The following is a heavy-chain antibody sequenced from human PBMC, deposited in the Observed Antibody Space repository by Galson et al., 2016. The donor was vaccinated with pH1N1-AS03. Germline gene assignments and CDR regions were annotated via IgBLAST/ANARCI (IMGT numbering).Heavy chain of an antibody. Sequence: ETLSLPCTVSGDSISSSTYYWGWIRQPPGKGLEWIGSIYSSGSTYYNPSLKSRVTTSVDTSKNQFSLKLSSVTAADTAVYYCARRHAYDSSGYYYVGYFDYWGQGTLVTVSS. CDR1: GDSISSSTYY. D-gene: IGHD3-22*01. V-gene: IGHV4-39*07. CDR3: ARRHAYDSSGYYYVGYFDY. CDR2: IYSSGST. J-gene: IGHJ4*02.